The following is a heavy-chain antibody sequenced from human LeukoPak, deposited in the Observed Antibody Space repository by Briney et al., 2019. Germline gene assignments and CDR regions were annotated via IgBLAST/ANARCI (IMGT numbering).Heavy chain of an antibody. Sequence: PSETLSLTCTVSGDSISSSTYYWGWIRQPPGKGLEWIGSIYYSGSTYYNPSLESRVTISVDTSKNQFSLKLSSVTAADTAEYYCARSTYCGGDCYAFDIWGQGTMVTVSS. D-gene: IGHD2-21*01. J-gene: IGHJ3*02. CDR2: IYYSGST. CDR3: ARSTYCGGDCYAFDI. V-gene: IGHV4-39*01. CDR1: GDSISSSTYY.